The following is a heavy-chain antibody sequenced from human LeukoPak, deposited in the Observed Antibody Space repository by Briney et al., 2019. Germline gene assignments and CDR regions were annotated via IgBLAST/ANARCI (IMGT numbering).Heavy chain of an antibody. D-gene: IGHD3-3*01. CDR2: IYSGGTT. CDR1: GFIASSNY. Sequence: GGSLRLSCVVSGFIASSNYMSWVRQAPGKGLEWISLIYSGGTTHYADSVMGRFTISRDNSKTTLFLQMNSLKTEDTAVYYCATGGRSGVALEQWGQGTLVTVSS. J-gene: IGHJ4*02. V-gene: IGHV3-53*01. CDR3: ATGGRSGVALEQ.